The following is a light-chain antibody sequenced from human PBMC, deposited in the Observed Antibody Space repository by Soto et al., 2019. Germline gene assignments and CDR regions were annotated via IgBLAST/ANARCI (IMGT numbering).Light chain of an antibody. CDR1: SSDVGGYDS. CDR2: DVT. Sequence: QSVLTQPRSVSGSPGQSVTISCTGSSSDVGGYDSVSWYQHHPGKAPKLMIYDVTKRPSGVPDRFSGFKSGNTASLTISGLQAEDEADYYCCSYAGSYTWVFGGGTKVTVL. J-gene: IGLJ3*02. CDR3: CSYAGSYTWV. V-gene: IGLV2-11*01.